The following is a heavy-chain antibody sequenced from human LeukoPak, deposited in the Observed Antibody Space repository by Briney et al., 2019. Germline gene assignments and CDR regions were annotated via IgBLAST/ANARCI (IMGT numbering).Heavy chain of an antibody. CDR3: ARDSDSSGWATFDY. D-gene: IGHD6-19*01. CDR1: GGTFSSYA. Sequence: ASVKVSCKASGGTFSSYAISWVRQAPGQGLEWMGGIIPIFGTANYAQKFQGRGTITTDESTSTAYMELSSLSSEDTAVYYCARDSDSSGWATFDYWGQGTLVTVSS. CDR2: IIPIFGTA. J-gene: IGHJ4*02. V-gene: IGHV1-69*05.